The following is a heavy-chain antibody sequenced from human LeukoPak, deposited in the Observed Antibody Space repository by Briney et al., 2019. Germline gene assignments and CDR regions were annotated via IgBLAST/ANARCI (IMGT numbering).Heavy chain of an antibody. CDR1: GDSISSHY. V-gene: IGHV4-59*11. J-gene: IGHJ4*02. CDR3: ARGRYYFDY. CDR2: IYYSGST. Sequence: SETLSLTCTVSGDSISSHYWSWIRQPPGKGLEWIGYIYYSGSTNYNPSLTSRVTISLDTSKNQFSLKLSSVTAADTAVYYCARGRYYFDYWGQGTLVTVSS.